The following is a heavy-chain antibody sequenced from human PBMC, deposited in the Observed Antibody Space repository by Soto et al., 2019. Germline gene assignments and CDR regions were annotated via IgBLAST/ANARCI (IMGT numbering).Heavy chain of an antibody. J-gene: IGHJ2*01. V-gene: IGHV3-23*01. D-gene: IGHD3-22*01. CDR1: GFTFSSYA. CDR2: ISGSGGST. Sequence: EVQLLESGGGLVQPGGSLRLSCAASGFTFSSYAMSWVRQAPGKGLKWVSAISGSGGSTYYADSVKGRFTISRDNSKNTLYLQMNSLRAEDTAVYYCAKDYYYDSSGGYFDLWGRGTLVTVSS. CDR3: AKDYYYDSSGGYFDL.